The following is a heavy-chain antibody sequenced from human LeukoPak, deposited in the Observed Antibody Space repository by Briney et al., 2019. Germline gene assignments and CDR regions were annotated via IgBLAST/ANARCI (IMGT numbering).Heavy chain of an antibody. CDR2: ISGSGGST. V-gene: IGHV3-23*01. CDR1: GFTFSSYA. D-gene: IGHD6-19*01. CDR3: AKDSVRYSSGWYFDDY. J-gene: IGHJ4*02. Sequence: PGGSLRLSCAASGFTFSSYAMSWVRQAPGKGLEWVSAISGSGGSTYYADSVKGRFTISRDNSKNTLYLQMSSLRAEDTAVYYCAKDSVRYSSGWYFDDYWGQGTLVTVSS.